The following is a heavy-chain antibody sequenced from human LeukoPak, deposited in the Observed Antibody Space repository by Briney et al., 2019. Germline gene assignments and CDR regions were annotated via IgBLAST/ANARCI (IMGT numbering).Heavy chain of an antibody. J-gene: IGHJ5*01. V-gene: IGHV3-23*01. CDR3: AKSLHGSVNSAVAS. CDR1: GGSFSGYY. D-gene: IGHD5/OR15-5a*01. CDR2: ISGSDGRT. Sequence: PSETLSLTCAVYGGSFSGYYWSWVRQAPGKGLEWVSVISGSDGRTYYGDSVKGRVTISRDDSTNTLYLQMNSLRAEDTALYYCAKSLHGSVNSAVASWGQGTLVTVSS.